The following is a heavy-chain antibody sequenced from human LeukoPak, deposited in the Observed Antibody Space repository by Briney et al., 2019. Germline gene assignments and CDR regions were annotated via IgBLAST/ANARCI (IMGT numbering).Heavy chain of an antibody. D-gene: IGHD2-2*01. CDR1: GYTFTGYY. Sequence: ASVKVSCKASGYTFTGYYMHWVQQAPGHGLEWMGWINPNRGATKHAQKFQGRVTMTRDTSITTAYMELSSLRSDDTAVYYCARDYPFQLIWDWGQGTLVTVSS. CDR3: ARDYPFQLIWD. V-gene: IGHV1-2*02. J-gene: IGHJ4*02. CDR2: INPNRGAT.